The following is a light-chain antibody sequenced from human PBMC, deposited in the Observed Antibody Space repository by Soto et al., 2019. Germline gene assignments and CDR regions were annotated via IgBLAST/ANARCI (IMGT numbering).Light chain of an antibody. V-gene: IGKV3-11*01. CDR2: EAS. Sequence: DMVLTQSPSTLSSSPGDRATLACTASQSGSNYLAWYQQKPGQAPRLLIYEASNRASGIPARFSGSGSGTDFTLTISSLEPEDFAVYYCQQRSYWLSFGGGTKVEIK. CDR1: QSGSNY. J-gene: IGKJ4*01. CDR3: QQRSYWLS.